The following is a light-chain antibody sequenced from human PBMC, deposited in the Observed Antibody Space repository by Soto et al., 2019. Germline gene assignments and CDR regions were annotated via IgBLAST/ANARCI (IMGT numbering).Light chain of an antibody. CDR3: EKYGSSRWT. V-gene: IGKV3-20*01. Sequence: EIVLTQSPGTLSLSPGDRATLSCMASQRVSTFLAWYQQRPGQAPRILIYGESSRATGIQDRFSGSGSGTDFTLTISSLEPEDFAVYYCEKYGSSRWTFGQGTTVDIK. CDR2: GES. J-gene: IGKJ1*01. CDR1: QRVSTF.